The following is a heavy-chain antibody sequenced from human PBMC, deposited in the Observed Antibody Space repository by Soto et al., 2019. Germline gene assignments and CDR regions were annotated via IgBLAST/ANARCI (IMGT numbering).Heavy chain of an antibody. V-gene: IGHV4-34*01. D-gene: IGHD5-18*01. CDR3: ARNGPYSYEHNWFDP. Sequence: QVQLQQWGAGLLKPSETLALTCAVYGGSFSGYYLSWIRQPPGKGLVWIGEINHSGSTNYNQSLKSRVTISVDTSKTQFSLKVSSVTAAGTAVYYCARNGPYSYEHNWFDPWGQGTLVTVSS. J-gene: IGHJ5*02. CDR2: INHSGST. CDR1: GGSFSGYY.